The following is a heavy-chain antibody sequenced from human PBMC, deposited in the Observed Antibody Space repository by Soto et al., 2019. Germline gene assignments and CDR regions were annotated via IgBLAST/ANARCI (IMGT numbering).Heavy chain of an antibody. J-gene: IGHJ5*02. V-gene: IGHV3-48*01. CDR3: ADQGYSYGSGWFDP. CDR1: GFTFSSYS. Sequence: PGGSLRLSCTASGFTFSSYSMNWVRQAPGKGLEWVSYISSSSSTIYYADSVKGRFTISRDESTSTAYMELSSLRSEDTAVYYCADQGYSYGSGWFDPWGQGTLVTVSS. CDR2: ISSSSSTI. D-gene: IGHD5-18*01.